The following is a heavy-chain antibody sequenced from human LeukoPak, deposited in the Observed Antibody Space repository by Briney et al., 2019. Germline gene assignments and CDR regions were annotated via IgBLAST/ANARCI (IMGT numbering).Heavy chain of an antibody. Sequence: GASVKVSCKASGGTFSSYAISWVRQAPGQGLEWMGRIIPILGIANYAQKFQGRVTITADKSTSTAYMELSSLRSEDTAVYYCARVVSSSWDFDYWGQGTLVTVSS. J-gene: IGHJ4*02. CDR2: IIPILGIA. D-gene: IGHD6-13*01. CDR3: ARVVSSSWDFDY. CDR1: GGTFSSYA. V-gene: IGHV1-69*04.